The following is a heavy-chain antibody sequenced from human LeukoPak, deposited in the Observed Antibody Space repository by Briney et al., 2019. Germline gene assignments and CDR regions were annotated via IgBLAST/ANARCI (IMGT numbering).Heavy chain of an antibody. CDR2: ISSNGGST. V-gene: IGHV3-64*01. Sequence: GGSLRLSCAASGFTFSSYAMHWVRQAPGKGLEYVSAISSNGGSTYYANSVKGRFTISRDNSKNTLYLQMGSLRAEDMAVYYCASGPDPYYFDYWGQGTLVTVSS. CDR3: ASGPDPYYFDY. CDR1: GFTFSSYA. J-gene: IGHJ4*02.